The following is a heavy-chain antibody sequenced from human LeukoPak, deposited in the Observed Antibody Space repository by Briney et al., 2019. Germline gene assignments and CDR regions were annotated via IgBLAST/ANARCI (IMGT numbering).Heavy chain of an antibody. V-gene: IGHV1-18*01. J-gene: IGHJ4*02. CDR2: ISAYNGNT. CDR1: GGTFSRYT. D-gene: IGHD2-15*01. CDR3: ARYDKEVVAATIY. Sequence: ASVKVSCKASGGTFSRYTISWVRQAPGQGLEWMGWISAYNGNTNYAQKLQGRVTMTTDTSTSTAYMELRSLRSDDTAVYYCARYDKEVVAATIYWGQGTLVTVSS.